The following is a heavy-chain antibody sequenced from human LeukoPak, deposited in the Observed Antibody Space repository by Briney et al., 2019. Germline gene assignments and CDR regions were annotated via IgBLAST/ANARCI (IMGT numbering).Heavy chain of an antibody. J-gene: IGHJ3*02. CDR2: IYYSGST. V-gene: IGHV4-59*01. CDR3: AKVMAVTTFDDAFDI. Sequence: SETLSLTCTVSGGSISSYYWSWIRQPPGKGLEWIGYIYYSGSTNYNPSLKSRVTISVDTSKNQFSLKLSSVTAADTAVYYCAKVMAVTTFDDAFDIWGQGTMVTVSS. D-gene: IGHD4-17*01. CDR1: GGSISSYY.